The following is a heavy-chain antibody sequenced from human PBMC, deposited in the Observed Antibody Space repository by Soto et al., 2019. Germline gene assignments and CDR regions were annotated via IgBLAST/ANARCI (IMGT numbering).Heavy chain of an antibody. V-gene: IGHV3-23*01. J-gene: IGHJ4*02. CDR2: ISGSGIST. Sequence: PGGSLRLSCAASGFTFSAYAMSWVRQAPGKGLEWVSGISGSGISTYYADSVEGRFTISRDISKSTLYLQMNSLRAEDTAVYFCAKHETNTGWYLFDYWGQGTLVTVSS. CDR3: AKHETNTGWYLFDY. D-gene: IGHD6-19*01. CDR1: GFTFSAYA.